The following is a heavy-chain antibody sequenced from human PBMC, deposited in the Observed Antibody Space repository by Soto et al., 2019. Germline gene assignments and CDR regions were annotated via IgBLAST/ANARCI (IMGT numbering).Heavy chain of an antibody. D-gene: IGHD2-8*02. CDR1: GFSFDDYA. CDR2: ISWNSGTI. CDR3: AKSTGGTANGMGV. J-gene: IGHJ6*02. V-gene: IGHV3-9*01. Sequence: EVQVVESGGGLVQPGRSLRLSCAASGFSFDDYAMHWVRQAPGKGLEWVSGISWNSGTIGYADSVKGRFTISRDNAKNSLNMQMISLRAEDTALYYCAKSTGGTANGMGVWGQGTTVTVSS.